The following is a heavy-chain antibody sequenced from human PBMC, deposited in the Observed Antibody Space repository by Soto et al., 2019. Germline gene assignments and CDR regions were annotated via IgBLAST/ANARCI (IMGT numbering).Heavy chain of an antibody. J-gene: IGHJ5*02. D-gene: IGHD3-10*01. CDR3: ARQSRGGFDP. Sequence: SCKASGYTFTSYGISWVRQAPGQGLEWIGYIYYSGSTNYNPSLKSRVTISVDTSKNQFSLKLSSVTAADTAVYYCARQSRGGFDPWGQGTLVTVS. CDR1: GYTFTSYG. V-gene: IGHV4-59*08. CDR2: IYYSGST.